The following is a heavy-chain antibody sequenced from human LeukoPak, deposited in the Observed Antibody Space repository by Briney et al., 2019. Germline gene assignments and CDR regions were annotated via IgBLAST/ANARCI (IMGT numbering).Heavy chain of an antibody. CDR1: GFTFSSYA. Sequence: PGGSLRLSCAASGFTFSSYAMSWVHQAPGKGLEWVSAISGSGGSTYYADSVKGRFTISRDNSKNTLYLQMNSLRAEDTAVYYCAKTHARYYDSSGYPHGFDYWGQGTLVTVSS. J-gene: IGHJ4*02. D-gene: IGHD3-22*01. CDR2: ISGSGGST. V-gene: IGHV3-23*01. CDR3: AKTHARYYDSSGYPHGFDY.